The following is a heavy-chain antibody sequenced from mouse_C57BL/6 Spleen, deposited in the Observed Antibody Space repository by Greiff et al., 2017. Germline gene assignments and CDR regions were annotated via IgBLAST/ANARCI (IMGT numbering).Heavy chain of an antibody. CDR2: IHPNSGST. V-gene: IGHV1-64*01. CDR3: ARGYDYDVWFAY. J-gene: IGHJ3*01. CDR1: GYTFTSYW. Sequence: VQLQQPGAELVKPGASVKLSCKASGYTFTSYWMHWVKQRPGQGLEWIGMIHPNSGSTNYNEKFKSKATLTVEKSSSTAYMQLSSLTSEDSAVYYCARGYDYDVWFAYWGQGTLVTVSA. D-gene: IGHD2-4*01.